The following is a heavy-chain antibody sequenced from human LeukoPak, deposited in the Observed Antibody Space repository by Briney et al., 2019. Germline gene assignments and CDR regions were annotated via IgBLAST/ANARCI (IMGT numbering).Heavy chain of an antibody. CDR3: ARVVPRYYDTSGANWFDP. D-gene: IGHD3-22*01. CDR2: INPSSGST. J-gene: IGHJ5*02. V-gene: IGHV1-46*01. Sequence: ASVKVSCKASGYTFTGYYMHWARQAPGQGLEWMGIINPSSGSTSYAQKFQGRVTMTRDTSTSTVYLELSRLRSEDPAVYFCARVVPRYYDTSGANWFDPWGQGTLVTVSS. CDR1: GYTFTGYY.